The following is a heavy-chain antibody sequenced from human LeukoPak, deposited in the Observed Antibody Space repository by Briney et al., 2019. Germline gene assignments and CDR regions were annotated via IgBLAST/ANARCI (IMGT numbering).Heavy chain of an antibody. CDR3: ARESHSSSWFPDY. Sequence: PGGSLRLSCAASGFTFSSYLMSWVRQAPGKGLEWVVNIKQDGSDKYYVDSVKGRFTISRDNAKNSLYLQMNSLRAEDTAVYYCARESHSSSWFPDYWGRGTLVTVSS. V-gene: IGHV3-7*01. CDR1: GFTFSSYL. CDR2: IKQDGSDK. D-gene: IGHD6-13*01. J-gene: IGHJ4*02.